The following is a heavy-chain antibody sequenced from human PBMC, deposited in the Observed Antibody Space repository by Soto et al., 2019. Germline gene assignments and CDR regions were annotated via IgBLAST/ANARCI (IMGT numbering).Heavy chain of an antibody. Sequence: QVQLVQSGAEVKKPGSSVKVSCKASGGTFSSYAISWMRQAPGQGLEWMGGIIPISDTTNYAQKFQGRVTITADESTSTAYMELSSLRSEDTAVYYCARSQGSSTSLEIYYYYYHGMDVWGQGTTVTVSS. J-gene: IGHJ6*02. CDR2: IIPISDTT. V-gene: IGHV1-69*01. D-gene: IGHD2-2*01. CDR1: GGTFSSYA. CDR3: ARSQGSSTSLEIYYYYYHGMDV.